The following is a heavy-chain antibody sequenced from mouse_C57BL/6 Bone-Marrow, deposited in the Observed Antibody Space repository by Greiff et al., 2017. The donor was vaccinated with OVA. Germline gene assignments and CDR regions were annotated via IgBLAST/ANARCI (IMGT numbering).Heavy chain of an antibody. CDR2: IYPRSGNP. D-gene: IGHD1-1*01. CDR1: GYTFTSYG. J-gene: IGHJ2*01. CDR3: ARDYYGSSDEDY. V-gene: IGHV1-81*01. Sequence: VQLQQSGAELARPGASVKLSCKASGYTFTSYGISWVKQRTGQGLEWIGEIYPRSGNPYYNEKFKGKATLTADKSSSTAYMELRSLTSEDSAVYFCARDYYGSSDEDYWGQGTTLTVSS.